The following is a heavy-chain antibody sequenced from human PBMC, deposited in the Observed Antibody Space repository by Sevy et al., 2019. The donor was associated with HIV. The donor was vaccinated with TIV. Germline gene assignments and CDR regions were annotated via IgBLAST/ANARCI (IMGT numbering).Heavy chain of an antibody. J-gene: IGHJ4*02. CDR3: AKDEVDTAMVNSDYFDY. Sequence: GGSLRLSCAASGFTFSSYAMSWVRQAPGKGLEWVSAISGSGGSTYYADPVKGRFTISRDNSKNTLYLQMNSLRAEDTAVYYCAKDEVDTAMVNSDYFDYWGQGTLVTVSS. D-gene: IGHD5-18*01. CDR2: ISGSGGST. V-gene: IGHV3-23*01. CDR1: GFTFSSYA.